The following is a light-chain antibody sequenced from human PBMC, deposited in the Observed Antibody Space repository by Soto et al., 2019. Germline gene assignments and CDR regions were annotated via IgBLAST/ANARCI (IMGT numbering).Light chain of an antibody. Sequence: EIVMTQSPATLSVSPGETATLSCRASQSVGSAVAWYQHKPGQAPRLLIVGASIRATGVPGRFSGGGSGTEFTLTISGLQSEDFAVYYCQQYRNWPHLTFGGGTTVEIK. J-gene: IGKJ4*01. CDR3: QQYRNWPHLT. CDR2: GAS. V-gene: IGKV3-15*01. CDR1: QSVGSA.